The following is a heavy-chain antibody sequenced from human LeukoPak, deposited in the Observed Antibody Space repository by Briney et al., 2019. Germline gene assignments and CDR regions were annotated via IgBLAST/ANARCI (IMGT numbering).Heavy chain of an antibody. J-gene: IGHJ4*02. CDR1: GYTFTGYC. D-gene: IGHD3-22*01. CDR3: ASSYSDSSGRWAFDY. Sequence: ASVKVSCKASGYTFTGYCMHWVRQAPGQGLEWMGWINPNSGGTNYAQKLQGRVTMTRDTSISTAYMELSRLRSDDTAEYYCASSYSDSSGRWAFDYWGQGTLVTVSS. CDR2: INPNSGGT. V-gene: IGHV1-2*02.